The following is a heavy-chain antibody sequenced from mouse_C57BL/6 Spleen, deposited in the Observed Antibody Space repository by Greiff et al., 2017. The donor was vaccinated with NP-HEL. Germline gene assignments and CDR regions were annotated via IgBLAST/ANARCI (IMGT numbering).Heavy chain of an antibody. CDR1: GYTFTSYW. Sequence: QVQLQQPGAELVKPGASVMLSCKASGYTFTSYWMHWVKQRPGQGLEWIGMIHPNSGSTNYNEKFKSKATLTVDKSSSTAYMQLSSLTSEDSAVYYCALIRSWYFDVWGTGTTVTVSS. CDR2: IHPNSGST. CDR3: ALIRSWYFDV. D-gene: IGHD1-1*01. V-gene: IGHV1-64*01. J-gene: IGHJ1*03.